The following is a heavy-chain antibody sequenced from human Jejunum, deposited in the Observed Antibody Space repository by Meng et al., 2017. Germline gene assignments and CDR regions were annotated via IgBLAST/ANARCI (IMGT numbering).Heavy chain of an antibody. CDR2: FSYSAGNT. CDR1: GFTFSSYS. J-gene: IGHJ6*02. Sequence: GESLMISCAASGFTFSSYSMCWVRQAPGKGLVWVSVFSYSAGNTLYADSVRGRFTISRDNSKNTMYLQMNSLRAEDTAIYYCVKGYGMDVWGQGTTVTVSS. V-gene: IGHV3-23*01. CDR3: VKGYGMDV.